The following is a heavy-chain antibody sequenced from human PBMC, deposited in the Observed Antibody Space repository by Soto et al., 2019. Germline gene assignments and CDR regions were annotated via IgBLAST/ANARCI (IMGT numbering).Heavy chain of an antibody. D-gene: IGHD3-3*01. Sequence: QVQLVESGGGVVQPGRSLRLSCAASGFTFSSYGMHWVRQAPGKGLEWVAVISYDGSNKYYADSVKGRFTISRDNSKNTLYLQMNSLRAEDTAVYYCAKGFYDFWSGYPIHAFDIWGQGTMVTVSS. CDR3: AKGFYDFWSGYPIHAFDI. CDR2: ISYDGSNK. CDR1: GFTFSSYG. V-gene: IGHV3-30*18. J-gene: IGHJ3*02.